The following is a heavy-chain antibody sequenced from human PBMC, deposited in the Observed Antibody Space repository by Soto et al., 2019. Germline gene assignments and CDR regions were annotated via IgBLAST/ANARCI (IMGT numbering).Heavy chain of an antibody. CDR2: IYYSGST. V-gene: IGHV4-59*01. CDR3: ARASSSWLVDY. D-gene: IGHD6-13*01. J-gene: IGHJ4*02. CDR1: GGSISSYY. Sequence: SETLSLTCTVSGGSISSYYWSWIRQPPGKGLEWIGYIYYSGSTNYNPSLKSRVAISVNTSKNQFSLKLSSVTAADTAVYYCARASSSWLVDYWGQGTLVTVSS.